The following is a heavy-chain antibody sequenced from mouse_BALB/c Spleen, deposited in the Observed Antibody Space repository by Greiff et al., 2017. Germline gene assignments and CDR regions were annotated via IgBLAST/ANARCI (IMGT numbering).Heavy chain of an antibody. D-gene: IGHD1-2*01. CDR2: ISSGSSTI. CDR3: ARSSIHYYGHWYFDV. CDR1: GFTFSSFG. Sequence: EVQRVESGGGLVKPGGSLKLSCAASGFTFSSFGMHWVRQAPEKGLEWVAYISSGSSTIYYADTVKGRFTISRDNPKNTLFLQMTSLRSEDTAMYYCARSSIHYYGHWYFDVWGAGTTVTVSS. V-gene: IGHV5-17*02. J-gene: IGHJ1*01.